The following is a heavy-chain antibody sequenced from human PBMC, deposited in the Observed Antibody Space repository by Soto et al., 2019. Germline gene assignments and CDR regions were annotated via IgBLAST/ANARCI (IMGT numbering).Heavy chain of an antibody. CDR2: ISGSGGST. D-gene: IGHD3-22*01. CDR1: GFTFSSYA. CDR3: AKDTRRYYYDSSGSGPFDY. J-gene: IGHJ4*02. V-gene: IGHV3-23*01. Sequence: PGGSLRLSCAASGFTFSSYAMSWVRQAPGKGLEWVSAISGSGGSTYYADSVKGRFTISRDNSKNTLYLQMNSLRAEDTAVYYCAKDTRRYYYDSSGSGPFDYWGQGTLVTVSS.